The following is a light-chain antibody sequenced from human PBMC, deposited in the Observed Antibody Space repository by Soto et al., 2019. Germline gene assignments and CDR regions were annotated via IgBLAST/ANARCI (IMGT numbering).Light chain of an antibody. Sequence: ERMETPAGGILNLSLGASATLSCRASQSVSSSYLAWYQQKPGQAPRLLIYSASNRATGIPERFSGSGSGTDFTLTISSLEPDDFAAYYCQQYVSYSWAFGQGTKVDI. V-gene: IGKV3-20*01. J-gene: IGKJ1*01. CDR2: SAS. CDR1: QSVSSSY. CDR3: QQYVSYSWA.